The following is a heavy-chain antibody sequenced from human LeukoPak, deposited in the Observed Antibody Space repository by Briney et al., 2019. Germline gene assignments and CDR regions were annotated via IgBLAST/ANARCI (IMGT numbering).Heavy chain of an antibody. CDR2: IYYSGST. V-gene: IGHV4-31*03. CDR3: ARGPGAAAGLSWFDP. J-gene: IGHJ5*02. Sequence: SETLSLTCSVSGYSISSGYYWGWIRQHPGKGLEWIGYIYYSGSTYYNPSLKSRVTISVDTSKNQFSLKLSSVTAADTAVYYCARGPGAAAGLSWFDPWGQGTLVTVSS. CDR1: GYSISSGYY. D-gene: IGHD6-13*01.